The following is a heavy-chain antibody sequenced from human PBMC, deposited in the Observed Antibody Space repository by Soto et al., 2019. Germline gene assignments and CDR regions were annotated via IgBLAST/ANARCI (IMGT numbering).Heavy chain of an antibody. CDR1: GFTFSSYE. CDR2: ISSSGSTI. V-gene: IGHV3-48*03. Sequence: GGSLRLSCAASGFTFSSYEMNWVRQAPGKGLEWVSCISSSGSTIYYADSVKGRFTISRDNAKNSLYLQMNSLRAGDTAVYYCASPTPVYDCGDYAAQSYYSYGMGVWGEGATVTVSS. J-gene: IGHJ6*01. D-gene: IGHD4-17*01. CDR3: ASPTPVYDCGDYAAQSYYSYGMGV.